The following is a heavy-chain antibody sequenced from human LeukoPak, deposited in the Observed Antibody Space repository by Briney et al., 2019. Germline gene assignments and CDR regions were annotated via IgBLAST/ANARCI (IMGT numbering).Heavy chain of an antibody. Sequence: GEPLKISCKGSGYSFTSYWIGWVRQMPGKGLEWMGIIYPGDSDTRYSPSFEGQVTISADKPISTAYLQWSSLKASDTAMYYCARGNTYCSGGSCYLGWFDPWGQGTLVTVSS. CDR3: ARGNTYCSGGSCYLGWFDP. J-gene: IGHJ5*02. CDR2: IYPGDSDT. CDR1: GYSFTSYW. D-gene: IGHD2-15*01. V-gene: IGHV5-51*04.